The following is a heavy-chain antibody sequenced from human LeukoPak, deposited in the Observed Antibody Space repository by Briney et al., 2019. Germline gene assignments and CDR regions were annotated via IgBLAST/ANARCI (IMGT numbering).Heavy chain of an antibody. D-gene: IGHD3-22*01. Sequence: SETLSLTCAVYGGSFSGYYWSWIRQPPGKGLEWIGEINHSGSTNYNPSLKSRVTISVDTSKSQFSLKLSSVTAADTAVYYCARRPSFVSSGYYWGQGTLVTVSS. CDR1: GGSFSGYY. J-gene: IGHJ4*02. CDR2: INHSGST. V-gene: IGHV4-34*01. CDR3: ARRPSFVSSGYY.